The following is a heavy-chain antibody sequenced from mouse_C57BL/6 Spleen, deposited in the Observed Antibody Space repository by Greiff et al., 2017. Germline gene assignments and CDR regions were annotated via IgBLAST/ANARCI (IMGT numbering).Heavy chain of an antibody. CDR2: IYPGSGNT. Sequence: VQLQQSGAELVRPGASVKLSCKASGYTFTDYYINWVKQRPGQGLEWIARIYPGSGNTYYNEKFKGKATLTAEKSSSTAYMQLSSLTSEDSAVYFCARHYYGSRDLYFDVWGTGTTVTVSS. V-gene: IGHV1-76*01. CDR3: ARHYYGSRDLYFDV. D-gene: IGHD1-1*01. CDR1: GYTFTDYY. J-gene: IGHJ1*03.